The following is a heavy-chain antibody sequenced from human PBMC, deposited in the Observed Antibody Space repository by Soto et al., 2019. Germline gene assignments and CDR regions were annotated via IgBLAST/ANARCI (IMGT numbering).Heavy chain of an antibody. J-gene: IGHJ6*02. CDR2: IYYRGST. V-gene: IGHV4-59*01. CDR3: ARVGWRVDTAMVYYYYYGMDV. Sequence: SSETVSLTCTVSGGSISSFYWSWIRQPPGKGLVWIGYIYYRGSTNYNPSLNSRVTISVDTSKNQCSLKLSSVTAADTAVYYCARVGWRVDTAMVYYYYYGMDVWGQGTTVTVSS. D-gene: IGHD5-18*01. CDR1: GGSISSFY.